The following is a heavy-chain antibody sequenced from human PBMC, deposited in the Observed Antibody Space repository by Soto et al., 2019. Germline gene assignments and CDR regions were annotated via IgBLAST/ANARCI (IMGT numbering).Heavy chain of an antibody. CDR1: GGSFSGYY. CDR3: AREYTYGSNFFDC. J-gene: IGHJ4*02. V-gene: IGHV4-34*01. CDR2: INHSGST. Sequence: SETLSLTCAVYGGSFSGYYWSWIRQPPGKGLEWIGEINHSGSTNYNPSLKSRVIISVDTSKNQFSLNLTSVTAADTAVYYCAREYTYGSNFFDCWGQGALVTVSS. D-gene: IGHD5-18*01.